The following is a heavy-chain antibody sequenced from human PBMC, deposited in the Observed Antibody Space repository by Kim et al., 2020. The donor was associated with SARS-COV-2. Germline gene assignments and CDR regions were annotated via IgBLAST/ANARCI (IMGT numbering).Heavy chain of an antibody. V-gene: IGHV1-69*04. J-gene: IGHJ5*02. CDR2: IIPILGIA. Sequence: SVKVSCKASGGTFSSYAISWVRQAPGQGLEWMGRIIPILGIANYAQKFQGRVTITADKSTSTAYMELSSLRSEDTAVYYCARGYSWNWFDPWGQGTLVTVSS. CDR3: ARGYSWNWFDP. CDR1: GGTFSSYA. D-gene: IGHD5-18*01.